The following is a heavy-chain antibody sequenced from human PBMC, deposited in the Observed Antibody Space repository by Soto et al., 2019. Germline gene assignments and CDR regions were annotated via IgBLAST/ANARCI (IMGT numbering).Heavy chain of an antibody. D-gene: IGHD2-15*01. V-gene: IGHV1-46*03. CDR2: INPSGGST. J-gene: IGHJ5*02. CDR1: GYTFTSYY. CDR3: ARAGGRGYCSGGSCYSAKFDP. Sequence: ASVKVSCKASGYTFTSYYMPWVRQAPGQGLEGMGIINPSGGSTSYAQKFQGRVTMTRDTSASTVYMELSSLRSEDTAVYYCARAGGRGYCSGGSCYSAKFDPWGQGTLVTGSS.